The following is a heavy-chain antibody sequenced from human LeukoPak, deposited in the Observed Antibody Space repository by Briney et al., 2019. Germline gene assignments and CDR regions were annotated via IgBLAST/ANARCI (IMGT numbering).Heavy chain of an antibody. J-gene: IGHJ6*02. CDR3: YLLPAGVGYGMDV. D-gene: IGHD2-2*01. CDR1: GYSFTSYW. V-gene: IGHV5-51*01. Sequence: GESLKISCKGSGYSFTSYWIAWVRQMPGKGLEWMGIIYCGDSDTRYSPSFQGQVTISADKSITTAYLQWTSLKASDTAMYYCYLLPAGVGYGMDVWGQGTTVTVSS. CDR2: IYCGDSDT.